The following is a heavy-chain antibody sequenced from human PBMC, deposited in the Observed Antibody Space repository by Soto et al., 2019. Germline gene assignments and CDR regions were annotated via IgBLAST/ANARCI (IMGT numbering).Heavy chain of an antibody. J-gene: IGHJ4*02. CDR3: ARTDKYDSQSTGWANRFDS. D-gene: IGHD2-8*02. Sequence: EVQLLESGGGLVQPGGSLRLLCAASGFTFRNYAMTWVRQAPGKGLEWVSTITGAGDTYFAGTVKGRFTISRDISKSTLFLQMDSLRAEDTAVYYCARTDKYDSQSTGWANRFDSWGQGTLVTVSS. V-gene: IGHV3-23*01. CDR2: ITGAGDT. CDR1: GFTFRNYA.